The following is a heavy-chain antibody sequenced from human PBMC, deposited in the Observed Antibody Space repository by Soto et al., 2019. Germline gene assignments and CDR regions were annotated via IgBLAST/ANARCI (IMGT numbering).Heavy chain of an antibody. CDR3: ALVVHYNDY. Sequence: PSETLSLTCAVYGGSFSGYYWSWIRQPPGKGLEWIGEITHSGSTNYNPSLTSRVTISVDPSKNQFSLKLSSVTAADTAVYYCALVVHYNDYWGQGTLVTVSS. D-gene: IGHD2-15*01. CDR1: GGSFSGYY. CDR2: ITHSGST. J-gene: IGHJ4*02. V-gene: IGHV4-34*01.